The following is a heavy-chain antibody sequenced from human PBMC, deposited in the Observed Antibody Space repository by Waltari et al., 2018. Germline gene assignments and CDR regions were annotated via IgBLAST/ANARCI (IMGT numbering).Heavy chain of an antibody. CDR1: GGSISSGSYY. Sequence: QVQLQESGPGLVKPSQTLSLTCTVSGGSISSGSYYWRWIRQPAGKGLEWIGRIYTSGSTNYNPSLKSRVTISVDTSKNQFSLKLSSVTAADTAVYYCARVGSDSSSWYGAFDIWGQGTMVTVSS. J-gene: IGHJ3*02. D-gene: IGHD6-13*01. CDR2: IYTSGST. V-gene: IGHV4-61*02. CDR3: ARVGSDSSSWYGAFDI.